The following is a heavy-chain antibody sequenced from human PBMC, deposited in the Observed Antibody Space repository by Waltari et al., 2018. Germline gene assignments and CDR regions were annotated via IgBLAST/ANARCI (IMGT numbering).Heavy chain of an antibody. CDR3: ARDRSSGGYGYYYYYYMDV. Sequence: EVQLVESGGGLVKPGGSLSLSCAASGFTFISYSLTWVRQAPGTGQEWVSSISSSSSYIYYADSVKGRFTISRDNAKNSLYLQMNSLRAEDTAVYYCARDRSSGGYGYYYYYYMDVWGKGTTVTVSS. D-gene: IGHD3-22*01. CDR1: GFTFISYS. CDR2: ISSSSSYI. J-gene: IGHJ6*03. V-gene: IGHV3-21*01.